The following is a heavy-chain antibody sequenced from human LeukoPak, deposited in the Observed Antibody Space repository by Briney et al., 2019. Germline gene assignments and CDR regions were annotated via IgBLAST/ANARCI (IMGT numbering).Heavy chain of an antibody. CDR2: ISNSDSST. V-gene: IGHV3-23*01. CDR3: ATSEPNYYYYMDV. CDR1: AFTFSNYA. J-gene: IGHJ6*03. Sequence: PGGSLRLSCAASAFTFSNYAMSWVRQAPGKGLEWVSTISNSDSSTYYADSVKGRFTISRDNSENTLYLQMNSLRAEDTAVYYCATSEPNYYYYMDVWGKGTTVTISS.